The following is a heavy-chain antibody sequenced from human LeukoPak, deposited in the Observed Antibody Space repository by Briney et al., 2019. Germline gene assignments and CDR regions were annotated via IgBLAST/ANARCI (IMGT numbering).Heavy chain of an antibody. CDR2: IYYSGST. D-gene: IGHD1-26*01. J-gene: IGHJ4*02. Sequence: SETLSLTCTVPGGSISSSSYYWGWIRQPPGKGLEWIGSIYYSGSTYYNPSLKSRVTISVDTSKNQFSLKLSSVTAADTAVYYCASELLGGSFFDYWGQGTLVTVSS. CDR1: GGSISSSSYY. V-gene: IGHV4-39*01. CDR3: ASELLGGSFFDY.